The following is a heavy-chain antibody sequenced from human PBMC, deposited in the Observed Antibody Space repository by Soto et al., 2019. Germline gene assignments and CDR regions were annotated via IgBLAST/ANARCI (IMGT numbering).Heavy chain of an antibody. CDR3: ARDNPLIVVVVAATPPRWFDP. CDR1: GGTFSSYA. CDR2: IIPIFGTA. J-gene: IGHJ5*02. Sequence: QVQLVQSGAEVKKPGSSVKVSCKASGGTFSSYAISWVRQAPGQGLEWMGGIIPIFGTANYAQKFQGRVTITADESTSTAYMEVSSLRSEDTAVYYCARDNPLIVVVVAATPPRWFDPWGQGTLVTVSS. V-gene: IGHV1-69*01. D-gene: IGHD2-15*01.